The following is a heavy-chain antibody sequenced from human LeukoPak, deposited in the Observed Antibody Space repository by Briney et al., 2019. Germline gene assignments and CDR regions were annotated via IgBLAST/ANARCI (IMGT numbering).Heavy chain of an antibody. J-gene: IGHJ4*02. CDR3: ARDPGVIAAAGTSDY. Sequence: GASVKVSCKASGYTFTGYYMHWVRQAPGQGLEWMGWINPNSGGTNYAQKFQGRVTMTRDTSISTAYMELSRLRSDDTAVYYCARDPGVIAAAGTSDYWGQGTLVTVSS. CDR2: INPNSGGT. D-gene: IGHD6-13*01. V-gene: IGHV1-2*02. CDR1: GYTFTGYY.